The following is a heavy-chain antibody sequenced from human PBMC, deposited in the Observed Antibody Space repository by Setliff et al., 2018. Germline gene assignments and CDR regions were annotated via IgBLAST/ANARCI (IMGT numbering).Heavy chain of an antibody. V-gene: IGHV3-48*04. J-gene: IGHJ3*02. CDR3: ARDPDGYNYREGYAFDI. CDR2: ISSSSSTI. CDR1: GFTFSSYS. Sequence: PVGSLRLSCAASGFTFSSYSMNWVRQAPGKGLEWVSYISSSSSTIYYADSVKGRFTISRDNAKNSLYLQMNSLRAEDTAVYYCARDPDGYNYREGYAFDIWGQGTMVTVSS. D-gene: IGHD5-12*01.